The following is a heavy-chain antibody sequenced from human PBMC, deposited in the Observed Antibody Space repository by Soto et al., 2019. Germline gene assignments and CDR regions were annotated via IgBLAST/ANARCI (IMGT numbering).Heavy chain of an antibody. Sequence: GGSLRLSCAASGFTFSNYWMHWVRQTPGKGLVWVSRIHYDGSVINYADSVKGRFTISRDNAKNTLYLEMNSLRVEDTAVYYCGRVNVAAAGNGIDYWGQGSLVTVSS. D-gene: IGHD6-13*01. J-gene: IGHJ4*02. CDR3: GRVNVAAAGNGIDY. V-gene: IGHV3-74*01. CDR2: IHYDGSVI. CDR1: GFTFSNYW.